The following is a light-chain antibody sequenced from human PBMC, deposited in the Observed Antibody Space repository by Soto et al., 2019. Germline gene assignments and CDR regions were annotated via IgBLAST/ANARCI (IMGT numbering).Light chain of an antibody. CDR1: SSDVGGYNY. CDR3: CSYGGSYTWV. Sequence: QSALTQPRSVSGSPGQSVTISCTGTSSDVGGYNYVSWYQQHPGKDPKLLIYSVTKRPSGLPDRFSGSKSGNTASLTISGLQAEDEADYSCCSYGGSYTWVFGGGTKLTVL. V-gene: IGLV2-11*01. J-gene: IGLJ3*02. CDR2: SVT.